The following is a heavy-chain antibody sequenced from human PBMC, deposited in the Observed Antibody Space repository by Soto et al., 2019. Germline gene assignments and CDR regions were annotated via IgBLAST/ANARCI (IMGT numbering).Heavy chain of an antibody. D-gene: IGHD3-9*01. Sequence: LSLTCTVSGGSISSGGYYWSWIRQHPGKGLEWIGYIYYSGSTYYNPSLKSRVTMSVDTSKNQFSLKLSSVTAEDTAVYYCAKLPQYDILTGYLNYFDYWGQGTLVTVSS. V-gene: IGHV4-31*03. CDR3: AKLPQYDILTGYLNYFDY. CDR2: IYYSGST. J-gene: IGHJ4*02. CDR1: GGSISSGGYY.